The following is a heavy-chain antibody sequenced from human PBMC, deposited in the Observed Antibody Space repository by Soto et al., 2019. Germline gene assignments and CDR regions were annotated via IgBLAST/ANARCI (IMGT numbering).Heavy chain of an antibody. D-gene: IGHD2-21*01. V-gene: IGHV4-4*02. CDR2: IYHTGST. CDR3: ARDSGGGADY. CDR1: GGSISSSNW. J-gene: IGHJ4*02. Sequence: PSETLSLTCAVSGGSISSSNWWSWVRQPPGKGLEWIGEIYHTGSTTYNPSLNSRVTISVDKSKNQFSLELSSVTAADTAVYYCARDSGGGADYWGQGTLVXVSS.